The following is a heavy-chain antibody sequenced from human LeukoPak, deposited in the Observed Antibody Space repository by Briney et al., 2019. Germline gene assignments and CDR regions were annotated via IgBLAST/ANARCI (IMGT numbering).Heavy chain of an antibody. J-gene: IGHJ4*02. V-gene: IGHV3-30-3*01. CDR2: ISYDGSNK. D-gene: IGHD3-9*01. CDR3: ARDRIGILTGPYYFDY. CDR1: GFTLRSYA. Sequence: GGSLRLSCAASGFTLRSYAMHWVRQAPGKGLEWVAVISYDGSNKYYADSVKGRFTISRDNSKNTLYLQMNSLRAEDTAVYYCARDRIGILTGPYYFDYWGQGTLVTVSS.